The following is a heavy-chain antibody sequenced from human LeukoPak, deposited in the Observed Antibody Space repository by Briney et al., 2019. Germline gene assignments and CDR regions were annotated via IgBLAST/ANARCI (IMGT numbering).Heavy chain of an antibody. CDR3: ARDRYYYDSSGYYQLDY. CDR1: GGSISGSGYY. Sequence: PSETLSLTCTVSGGSISGSGYYWGWVRQPPGKGLEWIGSIYESGSIYYNPSLNSRVTISVDTSKNQFSLKLSSVTAADTAVYYCARDRYYYDSSGYYQLDYWGQGTLVTVSS. D-gene: IGHD3-22*01. J-gene: IGHJ4*02. V-gene: IGHV4-39*07. CDR2: IYESGSI.